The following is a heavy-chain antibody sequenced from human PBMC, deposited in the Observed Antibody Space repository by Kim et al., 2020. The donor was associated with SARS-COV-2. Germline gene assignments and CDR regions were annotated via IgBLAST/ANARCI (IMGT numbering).Heavy chain of an antibody. D-gene: IGHD5-18*01. V-gene: IGHV1-46*01. J-gene: IGHJ6*02. CDR3: ARPRGYMDYYYGMDV. Sequence: QKFQGRVTMTRDTSTSTVYMELSSLRSEDTAVYYCARPRGYMDYYYGMDVWGQGTTVTVSS.